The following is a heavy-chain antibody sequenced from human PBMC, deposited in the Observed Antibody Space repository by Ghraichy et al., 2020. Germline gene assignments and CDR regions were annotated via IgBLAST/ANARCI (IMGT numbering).Heavy chain of an antibody. CDR3: ARERGGYSYGWGYYYYGMDV. CDR1: GFTFNSYW. J-gene: IGHJ6*02. CDR2: IKQDGSEK. D-gene: IGHD5-18*01. V-gene: IGHV3-7*01. Sequence: GESLNISCAASGFTFNSYWMSWVRQAPGKGLEWVANIKQDGSEKYSVDSVKGRFTISRDNAKNSLYLQMNSLRAEDTAVYYCARERGGYSYGWGYYYYGMDVWGQGTTVTVSS.